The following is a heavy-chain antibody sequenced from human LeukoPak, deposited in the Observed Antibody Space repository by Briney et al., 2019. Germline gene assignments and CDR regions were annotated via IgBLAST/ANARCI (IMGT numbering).Heavy chain of an antibody. CDR3: ARVNPDYGDNHSDY. V-gene: IGHV3-74*01. J-gene: IGHJ4*02. CDR1: GFTFSKYW. CDR2: INTDGTVT. Sequence: GGSLRLSCAASGFTFSKYWMLWVRQAPGKGLESVSRINTDGTVTTYADSVKGRFTVSRDNADNTMFLQMNSVRAEDTAVYYCARVNPDYGDNHSDYWGQGTLVTVSS. D-gene: IGHD4-17*01.